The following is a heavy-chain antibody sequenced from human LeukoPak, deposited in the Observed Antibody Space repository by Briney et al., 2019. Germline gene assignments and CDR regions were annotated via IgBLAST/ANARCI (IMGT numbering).Heavy chain of an antibody. CDR3: ARNPDGYNLHYFDY. J-gene: IGHJ4*02. Sequence: SETLSLTCTVSGGSISSSSYYWGWIRQPPGKGLEWIGSIYYSGSTYYNPSLKSRVTISVDTSKNQFSLKLSSVTAADTAVYYCARNPDGYNLHYFDYWGQGTLVTVSS. CDR2: IYYSGST. D-gene: IGHD5-24*01. CDR1: GGSISSSSYY. V-gene: IGHV4-39*01.